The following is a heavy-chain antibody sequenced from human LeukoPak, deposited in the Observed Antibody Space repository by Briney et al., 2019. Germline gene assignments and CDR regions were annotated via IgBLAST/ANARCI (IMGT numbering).Heavy chain of an antibody. V-gene: IGHV4-61*02. J-gene: IGHJ3*02. Sequence: PSETLSLTCTVSGGSISSGSYYWSWIRQPAGKGLEWIGRIYTSGSTNYNPSPKSRVTISVDTSKNQFSLKLSSVTAADTAVYYCARTGSYGDYAGLIDTWGQGTMVTVSS. CDR2: IYTSGST. D-gene: IGHD4-17*01. CDR3: ARTGSYGDYAGLIDT. CDR1: GGSISSGSYY.